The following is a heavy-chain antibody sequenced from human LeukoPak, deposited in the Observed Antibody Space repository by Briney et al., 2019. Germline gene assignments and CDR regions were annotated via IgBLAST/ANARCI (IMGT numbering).Heavy chain of an antibody. V-gene: IGHV1-18*01. D-gene: IGHD3-3*01. J-gene: IGHJ4*02. CDR1: GYTFTSYG. Sequence: GASVKVSCKASGYTFTSYGISWVRQAPGQGLEWMGWISAYNGNTNYAQKLQGRVTMTRDTSTSTVYMELSSLRSEDTAVYYCARVLYDFWSGTDRYFDYWGQGTLVTVSS. CDR2: ISAYNGNT. CDR3: ARVLYDFWSGTDRYFDY.